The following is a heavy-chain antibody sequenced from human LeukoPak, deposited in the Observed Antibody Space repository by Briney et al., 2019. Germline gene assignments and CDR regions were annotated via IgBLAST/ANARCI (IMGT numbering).Heavy chain of an antibody. D-gene: IGHD3-3*01. CDR2: INGDGTGT. J-gene: IGHJ4*02. CDR1: GFTFRNYW. CDR3: ARGVYDFWSGYLPQPFDY. Sequence: PGGSLRLSCAASGFTFRNYWMHWVRQAPGKGLVWVSRINGDGTGTSYADSVKGRFTISRDNAKNTLYLQMGSLRAEDMAVYYCARGVYDFWSGYLPQPFDYWGQGTLVTVSS. V-gene: IGHV3-74*01.